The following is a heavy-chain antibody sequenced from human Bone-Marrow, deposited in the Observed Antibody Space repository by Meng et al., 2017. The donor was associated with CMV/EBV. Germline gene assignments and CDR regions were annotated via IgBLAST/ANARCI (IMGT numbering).Heavy chain of an antibody. J-gene: IGHJ4*02. CDR1: GFTFSDYY. Sequence: GESLKISCAASGFTFSDYYMTWIRQAPGKGLEWISYISSSGSTVFFADSVKGRFTISRDNAKKSLYLQMNSLRAEDTAVYYCARGPRGQPTPGDYWGQGTLVTVSS. CDR2: ISSSGSTV. CDR3: ARGPRGQPTPGDY. D-gene: IGHD3-10*01. V-gene: IGHV3-11*04.